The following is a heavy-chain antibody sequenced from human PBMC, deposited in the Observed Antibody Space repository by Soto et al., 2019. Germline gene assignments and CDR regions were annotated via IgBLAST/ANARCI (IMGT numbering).Heavy chain of an antibody. CDR3: TRGASGYGNFDY. CDR2: INSDGSSI. V-gene: IGHV3-74*01. D-gene: IGHD5-12*01. Sequence: EVQLVESGGGVVQPGGSLRLSCAASGFSFSTWMHWVRQAPGKGLVWLSRINSDGSSITYADSVKGRFTVSRDNAKKTLYLQINRLTVEDTAVYYCTRGASGYGNFDYWGQGVLLTVSS. CDR1: GFSFSTW. J-gene: IGHJ4*02.